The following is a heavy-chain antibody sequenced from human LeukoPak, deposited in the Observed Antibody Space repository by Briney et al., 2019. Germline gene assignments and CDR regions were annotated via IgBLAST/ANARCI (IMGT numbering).Heavy chain of an antibody. CDR1: GYTFTSYY. CDR3: ARVTSGYSLFYFDY. J-gene: IGHJ4*02. D-gene: IGHD6-13*01. Sequence: GASVKVSCKASGYTFTSYYMHWVRQAPGQGLEWMGIINPSGGSTSYAQKFQGRVTMTTDTSTSTAYMELRSLRSDDTAVYYCARVTSGYSLFYFDYWGQGTLVTVSS. V-gene: IGHV1-46*01. CDR2: INPSGGST.